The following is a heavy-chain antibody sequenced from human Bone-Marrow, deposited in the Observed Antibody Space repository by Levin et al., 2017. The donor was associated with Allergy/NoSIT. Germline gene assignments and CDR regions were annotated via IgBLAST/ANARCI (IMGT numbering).Heavy chain of an antibody. CDR1: GFTFSSYS. V-gene: IGHV3-21*01. CDR3: ARDGVLLWFRELTGMDV. D-gene: IGHD3-10*01. Sequence: PGGSLRLSCAASGFTFSSYSMNWVRQAPGKGLEWVSSISSSSSYIYYADSVKGRFTISRDNAKNSLYLQMNSLRAEDTAVYYCARDGVLLWFRELTGMDVWGKGTTVTVSS. CDR2: ISSSSSYI. J-gene: IGHJ6*04.